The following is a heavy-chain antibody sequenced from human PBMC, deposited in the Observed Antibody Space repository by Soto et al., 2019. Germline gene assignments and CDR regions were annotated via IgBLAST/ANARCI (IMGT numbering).Heavy chain of an antibody. CDR1: GYSFTSYW. CDR3: ASHPLKGLRPPPPY. V-gene: IGHV5-10-1*01. CDR2: IDPSDSYT. D-gene: IGHD5-12*01. J-gene: IGHJ4*02. Sequence: PGESLKISCKGSGYSFTSYWISWLRQMPVKSLEWMGRIDPSDSYTNYSPSFQGHVTISADKSISTAYLQWSSLKASDTAMYYCASHPLKGLRPPPPYWGQGTLVTVSS.